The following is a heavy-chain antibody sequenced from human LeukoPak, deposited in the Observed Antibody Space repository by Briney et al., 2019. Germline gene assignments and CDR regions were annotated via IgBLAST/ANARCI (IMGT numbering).Heavy chain of an antibody. Sequence: PSETLSLTCAVYGGSFSGYYWSWIRQPPGKGLEWIGEINHSGSTNYNPSLKSRVTISVDTSKNQFSLKLSSVTAADTAVYYCARGEHPVAAAAAWGQGTLVTVSS. D-gene: IGHD6-13*01. CDR3: ARGEHPVAAAAA. CDR1: GGSFSGYY. V-gene: IGHV4-34*01. CDR2: INHSGST. J-gene: IGHJ5*02.